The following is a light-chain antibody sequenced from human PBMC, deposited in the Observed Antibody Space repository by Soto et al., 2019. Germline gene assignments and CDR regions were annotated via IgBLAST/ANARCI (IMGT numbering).Light chain of an antibody. CDR3: QQYNSYPWT. CDR2: GAS. V-gene: IGKV3-20*01. Sequence: SQSPGILSLSTGERATLSCRASQSVSSYLAWYQQKPGQAPRLLIYGASSRSTGIPDRFSGSGSGTDFTLTISRLEPEDFATYYCQQYNSYPWTFAQGTKVAIK. J-gene: IGKJ1*01. CDR1: QSVSSY.